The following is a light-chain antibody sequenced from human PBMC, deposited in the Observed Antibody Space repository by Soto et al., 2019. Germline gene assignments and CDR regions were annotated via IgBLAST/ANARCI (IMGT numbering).Light chain of an antibody. CDR2: EVT. CDR3: SSYTSSDTLVV. CDR1: TGDVGGYNY. Sequence: QSVLTQPASVSGSPGQSITVSCTGTTGDVGGYNYVPWYQQHPGKAPKLIIYEVTNRPSGVSNRFSASKSGNTASLTISGLQADDEADYYCSSYTSSDTLVVFGTGTKLTVL. J-gene: IGLJ1*01. V-gene: IGLV2-14*01.